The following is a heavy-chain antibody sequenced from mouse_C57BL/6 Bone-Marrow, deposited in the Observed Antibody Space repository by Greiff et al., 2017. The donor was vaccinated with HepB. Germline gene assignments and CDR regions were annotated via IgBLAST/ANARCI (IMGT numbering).Heavy chain of an antibody. D-gene: IGHD1-1*01. V-gene: IGHV3-6*01. CDR2: ISYDGSN. CDR3: ARGLLRYPYYFDY. J-gene: IGHJ2*01. Sequence: EESGPGLVKPSQSLSLTCSVTGYSITSGYYWNWIRQFPGNKLEWMGYISYDGSNNYNPSLKNRISITRDTSKNQFFLKLNSVTTEDTATYYCARGLLRYPYYFDYWGQGTTLTVSS. CDR1: GYSITSGYY.